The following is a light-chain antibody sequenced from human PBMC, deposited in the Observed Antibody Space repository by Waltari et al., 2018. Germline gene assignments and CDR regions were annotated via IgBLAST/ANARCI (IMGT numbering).Light chain of an antibody. CDR2: GAS. CDR1: QSVSSSY. J-gene: IGKJ4*01. CDR3: QQYYSGPLT. V-gene: IGKV3-20*01. Sequence: EIVLTQSPGTLSLSPGERATLSCRASQSVSSSYLAWYQQKPGQAPRLLIYGASSRATGIPDRFSGSGSGTDFTLTISRLEPEDFAVYYCQQYYSGPLTFGGGTKVEIK.